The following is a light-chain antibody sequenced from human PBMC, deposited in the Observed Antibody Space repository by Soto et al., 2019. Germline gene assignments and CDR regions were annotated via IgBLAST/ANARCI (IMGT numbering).Light chain of an antibody. Sequence: DIQMTQSPSAMSASVGDRVTITCRASQGIGSFLTWFQQKPGKVPKRLIYGTSNLQNGVPPRFSGSGAGKEFNLPFGGRQPEDFATKYYLQHGGSPFAFCEATNVEIK. CDR1: QGIGSF. V-gene: IGKV1-17*03. J-gene: IGKJ4*01. CDR3: LQHGGSPFA. CDR2: GTS.